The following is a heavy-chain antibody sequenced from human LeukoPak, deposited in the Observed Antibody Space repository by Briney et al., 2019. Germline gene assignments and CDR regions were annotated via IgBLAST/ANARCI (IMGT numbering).Heavy chain of an antibody. J-gene: IGHJ5*02. Sequence: SSETLSLTCTVSGYSISSGYYWGWIRQPPGKGLEWIGSIYHSGSTYYNPSLKSRVTISVDTSKNQFSLKLSSVTAADTAVYYCARANGDYWANWFDPWGQGTLVTVSS. CDR2: IYHSGST. V-gene: IGHV4-38-2*02. D-gene: IGHD4-17*01. CDR1: GYSISSGYY. CDR3: ARANGDYWANWFDP.